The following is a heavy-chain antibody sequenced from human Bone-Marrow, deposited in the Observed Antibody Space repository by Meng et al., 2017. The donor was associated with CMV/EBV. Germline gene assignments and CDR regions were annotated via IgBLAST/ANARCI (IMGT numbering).Heavy chain of an antibody. CDR1: GGSISSYY. D-gene: IGHD3-16*02. CDR2: IYYSGST. J-gene: IGHJ6*02. Sequence: SETLSLTCTASGGSISSYYWSWIRQPPGKGLEWRGYIYYSGSTNYNPSLKRRVTISVDTSKNQSALKLSSVTAADTAVYYCARVNVIGKLPNYYYGMDFWGQGTTVTVSS. V-gene: IGHV4-59*01. CDR3: ARVNVIGKLPNYYYGMDF.